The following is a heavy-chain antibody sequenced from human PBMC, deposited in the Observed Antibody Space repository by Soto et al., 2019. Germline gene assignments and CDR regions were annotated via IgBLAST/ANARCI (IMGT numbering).Heavy chain of an antibody. Sequence: GSLRLSCRASGFTFSSYWLHWVRQAPGKGLVWVSRIKGDGSSASYADSVKDRFTISRDNAKNTLYLQMNSLGAEDTAVYWCARVLRTYYCADFSGQGPMLSVS. V-gene: IGHV3-74*01. CDR2: IKGDGSSA. J-gene: IGHJ6*02. CDR1: GFTFSSYW. CDR3: ARVLRTYYCADF.